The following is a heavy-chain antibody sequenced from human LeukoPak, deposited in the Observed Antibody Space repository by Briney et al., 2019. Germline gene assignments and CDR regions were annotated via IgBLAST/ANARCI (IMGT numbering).Heavy chain of an antibody. V-gene: IGHV1-18*01. CDR2: ISAYNGNT. D-gene: IGHD2-21*02. J-gene: IGHJ4*02. Sequence: GASVKVSCKASGYTFTSYGISWVRQAPGQGLEWMGWISAYNGNTNYAQKLQGRVTMTTDTSTRTAYMELRSLRSDDTAVYYCARWGLAYCGGDCYSSFDYWGQGTLVTVSS. CDR1: GYTFTSYG. CDR3: ARWGLAYCGGDCYSSFDY.